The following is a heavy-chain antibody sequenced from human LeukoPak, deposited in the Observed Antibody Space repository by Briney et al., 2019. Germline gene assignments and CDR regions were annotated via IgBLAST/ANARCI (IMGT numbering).Heavy chain of an antibody. D-gene: IGHD3-10*01. J-gene: IGHJ4*02. Sequence: SVKVSCKASGYTFTGHYIHWVRQTPGQGLEWMGRIIPILGIANYAQKFQGRVTITADKSTSTAYMELSSLRSEDTAVYYCATARITMVRGVINYWGQGTLVTVSS. V-gene: IGHV1-69*04. CDR2: IIPILGIA. CDR3: ATARITMVRGVINY. CDR1: GYTFTGHY.